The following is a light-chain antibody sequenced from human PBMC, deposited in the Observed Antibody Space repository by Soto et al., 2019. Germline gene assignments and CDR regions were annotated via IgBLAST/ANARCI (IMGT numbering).Light chain of an antibody. V-gene: IGKV1-12*01. CDR1: QRISSW. J-gene: IGKJ1*01. CDR3: QQANSFPWT. CDR2: AAS. Sequence: DIQMTQSPSSVSASIGDRVTITCRASQRISSWLAWYQQKPGKAPKLLISAASSLQSGVPSRFSGSGSGTDFTLTISSLQPEDFATYYCQQANSFPWTFGQGTKVEIK.